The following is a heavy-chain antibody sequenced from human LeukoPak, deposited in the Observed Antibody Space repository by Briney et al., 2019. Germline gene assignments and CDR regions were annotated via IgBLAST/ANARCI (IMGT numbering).Heavy chain of an antibody. D-gene: IGHD4/OR15-4a*01. CDR3: ARDTLGEGEDANYAVYYFDY. CDR2: IKQDGNEK. Sequence: GGSLRLSCAASGFRFNTYWMSWVRQAPGKGLEWVANIKQDGNEKYYADSVKGRFTISRDNGKNSLDLQMNSLRANDTAVYYCARDTLGEGEDANYAVYYFDYWGQGTVVTVSS. J-gene: IGHJ4*02. V-gene: IGHV3-7*01. CDR1: GFRFNTYW.